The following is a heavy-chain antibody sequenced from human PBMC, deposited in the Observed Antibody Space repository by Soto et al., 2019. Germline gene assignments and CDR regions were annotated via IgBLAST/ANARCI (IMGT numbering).Heavy chain of an antibody. D-gene: IGHD2-2*03. J-gene: IGHJ6*02. Sequence: QVQLVQSGAEVKKPGSSVKVSCKASGGTFSSYAISWVRQAPRQGLEWMGGIIPIFGTANYAQKFQGRVTITADESTSTAYMELSSLRSEDTAVYYCARREWIPYYYYYGMDVWGQGTTVTVSS. CDR2: IIPIFGTA. CDR1: GGTFSSYA. CDR3: ARREWIPYYYYYGMDV. V-gene: IGHV1-69*01.